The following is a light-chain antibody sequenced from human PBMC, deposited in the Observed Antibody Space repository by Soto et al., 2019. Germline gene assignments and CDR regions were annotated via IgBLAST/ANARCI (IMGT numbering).Light chain of an antibody. J-gene: IGLJ1*01. CDR2: EVR. Sequence: QSVLTQPPSVSGSPGQSVTISCTGTSTDFVSYNRVSWYQQPPGTAPKLMIYEVRKRPSGVPDRFSGSKSGNTASLTISGLQAADEADYYCSLYTSENTYVFGTGTSSPS. CDR3: SLYTSENTYV. V-gene: IGLV2-18*01. CDR1: STDFVSYNR.